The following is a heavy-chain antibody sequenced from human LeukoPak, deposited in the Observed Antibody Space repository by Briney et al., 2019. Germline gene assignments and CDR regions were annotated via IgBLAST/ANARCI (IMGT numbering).Heavy chain of an antibody. Sequence: ASVKVSCKASGYTFTSYGISWVRQAPGQGLEWMGWISAYNGNTNYAQKFQGRVTMTRDTSISTAYTELSRLRSDDTAVYYCAREAPPYYDILTGYYNVRYFDYWGQGTLVTVSS. V-gene: IGHV1-18*01. J-gene: IGHJ4*02. CDR3: AREAPPYYDILTGYYNVRYFDY. D-gene: IGHD3-9*01. CDR2: ISAYNGNT. CDR1: GYTFTSYG.